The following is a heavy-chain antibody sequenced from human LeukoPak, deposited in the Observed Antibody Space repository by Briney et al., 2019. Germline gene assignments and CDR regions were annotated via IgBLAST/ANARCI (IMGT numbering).Heavy chain of an antibody. CDR3: ARDHDTPSSPWTIDP. CDR1: GYSIRRGYF. J-gene: IGHJ5*02. V-gene: IGHV4-38-2*02. D-gene: IGHD2-15*01. CDR2: INHSGDT. Sequence: SETLSLTCTVSGYSIRRGYFWAWIRQPPGKGLEWIGSINHSGDTYYNPSLKSRVTITVDKSKNQFSLKLTSVTAADTAEYYCARDHDTPSSPWTIDPWGRGTLVTVSS.